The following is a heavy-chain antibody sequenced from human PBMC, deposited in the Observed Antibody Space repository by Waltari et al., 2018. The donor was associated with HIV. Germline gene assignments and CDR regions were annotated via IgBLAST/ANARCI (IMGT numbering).Heavy chain of an antibody. V-gene: IGHV4-61*01. J-gene: IGHJ6*02. Sequence: QVQLQESGPGLVKPSETLSLTCTVSGGSVSSARYYCSWIRQPPGKGLEWIGYIYYSGSTNYNPSLKSRVTISVDTSKNQFSLKLSSVTAADTAVYYCARDPLLTGGRNGGMDVWGQGTTVTVSS. CDR3: ARDPLLTGGRNGGMDV. D-gene: IGHD7-27*01. CDR1: GGSVSSARYY. CDR2: IYYSGST.